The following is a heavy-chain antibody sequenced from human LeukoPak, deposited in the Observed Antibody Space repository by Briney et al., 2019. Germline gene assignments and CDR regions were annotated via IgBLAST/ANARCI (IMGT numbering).Heavy chain of an antibody. J-gene: IGHJ4*02. V-gene: IGHV3-23*01. CDR2: MSGSGAST. CDR3: AKEFSSGGYSSGWYPYYFDY. Sequence: GGSLRLSCAASGFTFNSYAMSWVRQAPGKGLEWVSAMSGSGASTYYADSVRGRFTISRDNSKNTQSLQMNSLRAEDTAVYYCAKEFSSGGYSSGWYPYYFDYWGRGTLVTVSS. D-gene: IGHD6-19*01. CDR1: GFTFNSYA.